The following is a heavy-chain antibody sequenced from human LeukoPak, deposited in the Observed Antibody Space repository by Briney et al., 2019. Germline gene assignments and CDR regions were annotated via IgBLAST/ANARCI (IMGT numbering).Heavy chain of an antibody. CDR2: ISYDGSNK. CDR3: AGAYSGSYHAYFQH. J-gene: IGHJ1*01. V-gene: IGHV3-30-3*01. CDR1: GFTFSSYA. D-gene: IGHD1-26*01. Sequence: GESLRLSCAASGFTFSSYAMHWVRQAPGKGLEWVAVISYDGSNKYYADSVKGRFTISRDNSKNTLYLQMNSLRAEDTAVYYCAGAYSGSYHAYFQHWGQGTLVTVSS.